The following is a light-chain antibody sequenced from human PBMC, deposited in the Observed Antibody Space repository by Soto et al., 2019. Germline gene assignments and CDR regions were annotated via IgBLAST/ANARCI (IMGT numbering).Light chain of an antibody. V-gene: IGKV1-5*01. CDR1: QSISSW. Sequence: DIQMTQSPSTLSASVGDRVTITCRASQSISSWLAGYQQKPGKAPKLLIYDASRLESGVPSRFSGRGSGTEFTLTISSLQPDDFATYYCQQYNSYWTFGQGTKV. CDR3: QQYNSYWT. CDR2: DAS. J-gene: IGKJ1*01.